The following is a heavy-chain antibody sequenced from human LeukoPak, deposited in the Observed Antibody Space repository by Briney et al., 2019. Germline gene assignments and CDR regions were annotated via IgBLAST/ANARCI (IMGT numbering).Heavy chain of an antibody. CDR1: GGSIIRNIW. V-gene: IGHV4-4*02. D-gene: IGHD6-13*01. CDR3: ARKHSSSWYYYYYGMDV. J-gene: IGHJ6*02. Sequence: SETLSLTCAVSGGSIIRNIWWSWVRQSPEKGLEWIGEIGHTGDTNYSPSLKSRVSMSVDKSMNQFSLTLTSVTAADTAVYYCARKHSSSWYYYYYGMDVWGQGTTVTVSS. CDR2: IGHTGDT.